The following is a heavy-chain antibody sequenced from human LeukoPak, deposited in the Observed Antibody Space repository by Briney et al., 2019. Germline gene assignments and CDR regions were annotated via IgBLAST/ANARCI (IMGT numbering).Heavy chain of an antibody. V-gene: IGHV3-23*01. CDR2: ISNSDDST. CDR3: AKATGYPL. J-gene: IGHJ4*02. CDR1: GFPFSSYA. D-gene: IGHD1-14*01. Sequence: GGSLRLSCAASGFPFSSYAMSWVRQAPGKGLEWVSTISNSDDSTYYADSVKGRFTISRDNSENTLFLRMNSLRAEDTAVYYCAKATGYPLWGQGTLVIVSS.